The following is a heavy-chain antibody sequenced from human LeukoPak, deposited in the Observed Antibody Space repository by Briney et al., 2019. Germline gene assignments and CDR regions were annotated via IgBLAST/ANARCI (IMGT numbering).Heavy chain of an antibody. J-gene: IGHJ4*02. D-gene: IGHD1-26*01. CDR2: IYDSGST. V-gene: IGHV4-59*01. Sequence: SETLSLTCTVSGGSISSYYWSWIRQPPGKGLEWIGYIYDSGSTNYHPSLKSRVTISVDTSKNQFSLKLSSVSAADTAVYYCAGAYSGSYDYFNYWGQGTLVTVSS. CDR3: AGAYSGSYDYFNY. CDR1: GGSISSYY.